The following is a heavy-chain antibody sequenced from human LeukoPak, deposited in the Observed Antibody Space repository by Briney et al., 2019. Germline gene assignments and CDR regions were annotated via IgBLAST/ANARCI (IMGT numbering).Heavy chain of an antibody. D-gene: IGHD3-10*01. V-gene: IGHV3-64*01. CDR2: ISSNGGST. CDR1: GFTFSSYA. CDR3: ARGSRRYGSSDYYYYGMDV. J-gene: IGHJ6*02. Sequence: GGSLRLSCAACGFTFSSYAMHWVRQAPGKGLEYVSAISSNGGSTYYANSVKGRFTISRDNSKNTLYLQMGSLRAEDMAVYYCARGSRRYGSSDYYYYGMDVWGQGTTVTVSS.